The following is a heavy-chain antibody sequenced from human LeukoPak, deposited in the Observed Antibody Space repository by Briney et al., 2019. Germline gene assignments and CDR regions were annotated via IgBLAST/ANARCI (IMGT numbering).Heavy chain of an antibody. CDR3: ARGDYCSSTRCYGGRFDY. CDR2: ISSSGSTT. D-gene: IGHD2-2*01. CDR1: GFTFSSYE. V-gene: IGHV3-48*03. Sequence: PGESLRLSCAASGFTFSSYEMNWVRQAPGKGLECISYISSSGSTTYYADSVKGRFTISRDNAKDSLYLQMNSLRADDTAVYYCARGDYCSSTRCYGGRFDYWGQGTLVTVSS. J-gene: IGHJ4*02.